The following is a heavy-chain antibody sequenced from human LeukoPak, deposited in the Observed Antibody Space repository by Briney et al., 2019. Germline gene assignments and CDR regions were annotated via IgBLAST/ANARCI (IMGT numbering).Heavy chain of an antibody. V-gene: IGHV4-39*01. CDR1: GGSIRSSSHY. CDR2: IYYSGST. D-gene: IGHD3-9*01. J-gene: IGHJ5*02. Sequence: VKPSETLSLTCTVSGGSIRSSSHYWGWIRQPPGKGLEWIGNIYYSGSTYYNPSLKSRVTISVDTSKNQFSLKLSSVTAPDTAVYYCARRYILTGYYSGNWFDPWGLGTLVTVSS. CDR3: ARRYILTGYYSGNWFDP.